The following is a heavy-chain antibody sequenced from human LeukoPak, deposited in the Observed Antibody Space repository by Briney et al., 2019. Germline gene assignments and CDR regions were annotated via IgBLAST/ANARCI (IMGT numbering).Heavy chain of an antibody. V-gene: IGHV4-59*01. CDR1: GVSISSYD. J-gene: IGHJ5*02. CDR2: AYHSGIT. CDR3: ARHGGTFDP. Sequence: PSETLSLTCTVSGVSISSYDWSWIRQPPGKGLEWIGYAYHSGITNYNPSLKSRVTISVDTSESQFSLRLSSVTAADTAIYYCARHGGTFDPWGQGILVTVSS. D-gene: IGHD1-1*01.